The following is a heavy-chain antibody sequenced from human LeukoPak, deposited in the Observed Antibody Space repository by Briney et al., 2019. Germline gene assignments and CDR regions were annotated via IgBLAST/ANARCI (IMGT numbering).Heavy chain of an antibody. CDR2: INPSGGST. CDR1: GYTFTSYY. CDR3: ARDHCSSISCYLVY. D-gene: IGHD2-2*01. V-gene: IGHV1-46*03. Sequence: ASVKVSCKASGYTFTSYYMHWVRQAPGQGLEWIGIINPSGGSTSYAQKFQGRVTMTRGTSTSTVYMELSSLRSEDTTAYYCARDHCSSISCYLVYWGQGTLVTVSS. J-gene: IGHJ4*02.